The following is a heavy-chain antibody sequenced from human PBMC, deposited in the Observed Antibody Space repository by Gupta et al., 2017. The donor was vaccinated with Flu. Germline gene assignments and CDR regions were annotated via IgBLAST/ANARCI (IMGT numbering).Heavy chain of an antibody. V-gene: IGHV3-30*18. D-gene: IGHD1-7*01. CDR2: ILYDGSNQ. CDR1: GFSFSNYG. J-gene: IGHJ6*02. Sequence: QEQVVESGGGVVQPGGSLRLSCASSGFSFSNYGIHWVRQAPGKGLEWVAVILYDGSNQYYADSVKGRFIISRDNSKEMLYLQMNSLTTEDTAVYYCAKDWRWNYNNFGMNVWGPGTTVTVSS. CDR3: AKDWRWNYNNFGMNV.